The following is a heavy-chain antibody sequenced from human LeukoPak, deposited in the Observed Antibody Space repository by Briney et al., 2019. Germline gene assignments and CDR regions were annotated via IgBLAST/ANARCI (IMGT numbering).Heavy chain of an antibody. D-gene: IGHD6-6*01. CDR2: INPNSGGT. V-gene: IGHV1-2*06. CDR3: ARIEYSSSSLWFDP. J-gene: IGHJ5*02. CDR1: GYTFTGYY. Sequence: ASVKVSCKASGYTFTGYYMHWVRQAPGQGLEWMGRINPNSGGTNYAQKFQGRVTMTRATSISTAYMELSRLRSDDTAVYYCARIEYSSSSLWFDPWGQGTLVTVSS.